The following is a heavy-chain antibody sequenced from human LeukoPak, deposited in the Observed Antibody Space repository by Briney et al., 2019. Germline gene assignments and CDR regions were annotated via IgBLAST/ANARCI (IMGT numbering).Heavy chain of an antibody. J-gene: IGHJ4*02. V-gene: IGHV3-48*03. CDR1: GFTFSSYE. Sequence: GGSLRLSCAASGFTFSSYEMNWVRPAPGKGLEWVSYISSSGSTIYYADSVKGRFTISRDNAKNSLYLQMNSLRAEDTAVYYCAREQIYDFWSGYYRSFDYWGQGTLVTVSS. CDR2: ISSSGSTI. CDR3: AREQIYDFWSGYYRSFDY. D-gene: IGHD3-3*01.